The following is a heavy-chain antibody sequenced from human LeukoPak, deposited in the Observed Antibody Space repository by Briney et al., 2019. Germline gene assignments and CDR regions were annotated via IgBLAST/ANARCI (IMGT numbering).Heavy chain of an antibody. D-gene: IGHD3-10*01. CDR1: GGSISSYY. CDR3: ARESARYYYGSGSYYNDI. CDR2: IYYSGST. J-gene: IGHJ3*02. Sequence: PSETLSLTCTVSGGSISSYYWSWIRQPPGKGLEWIGYIYYSGSTNYNPSLKSRVTISVDTSKNQFSLKLSSVTAADTAVYYCARESARYYYGSGSYYNDIWGQGTMVTVSS. V-gene: IGHV4-59*12.